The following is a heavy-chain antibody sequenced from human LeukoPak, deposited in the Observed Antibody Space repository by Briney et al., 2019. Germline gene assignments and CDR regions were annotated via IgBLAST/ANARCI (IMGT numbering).Heavy chain of an antibody. Sequence: GESLKISCKGSGYSFTSYWIAWVRQMPGKGLGWMGIIYPGDSDTRYSPSFQGQVTISADKSISTAYLQWSSLKASDTAMYYCAILLMMGYSYGGKYYFDYWGQGTLVTVSS. CDR3: AILLMMGYSYGGKYYFDY. J-gene: IGHJ4*02. V-gene: IGHV5-51*01. D-gene: IGHD5-18*01. CDR1: GYSFTSYW. CDR2: IYPGDSDT.